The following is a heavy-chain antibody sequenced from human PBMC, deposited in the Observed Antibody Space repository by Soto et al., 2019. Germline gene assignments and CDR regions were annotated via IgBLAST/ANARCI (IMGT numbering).Heavy chain of an antibody. CDR2: IGTAGDT. D-gene: IGHD3-22*01. J-gene: IGHJ3*02. Sequence: EVQLLESGGGLVQPGGSLRLSCAASGFTFSSYDMHWVRQATGKGLEWVSAIGTAGDTYYPGSVKGRFTISRENAKNSLYLQMNSLRAGDTAVYYCARAWRYYDSSGYSPSGAFDIWGQGTMVTVSS. CDR3: ARAWRYYDSSGYSPSGAFDI. CDR1: GFTFSSYD. V-gene: IGHV3-13*01.